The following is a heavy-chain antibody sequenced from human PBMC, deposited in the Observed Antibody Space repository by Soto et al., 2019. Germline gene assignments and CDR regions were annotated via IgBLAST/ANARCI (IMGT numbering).Heavy chain of an antibody. V-gene: IGHV3-23*01. CDR2: ISGSGGGT. CDR3: AKGWCDS. Sequence: GGSLRLSCAASGFSFSSHVMSWVRQAPGKGLEWVSSISGSGGGTYYAESVKGRFIISRDNSKITLDLQMNSLRVEDTAVYYCAKGWCDSWGQGT. J-gene: IGHJ5*01. CDR1: GFSFSSHV.